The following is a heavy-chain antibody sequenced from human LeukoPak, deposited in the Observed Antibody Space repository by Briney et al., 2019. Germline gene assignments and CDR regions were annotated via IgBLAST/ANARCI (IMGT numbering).Heavy chain of an antibody. Sequence: RTGGSLRLSCAASGFTFSSYSMNWVRQAPGKGLEWVSSISSSSSYIYYADSVKGRFTISRDNAKNSLYLQMNSLRAEDTAVYYCARDVEITIVRGVPDYWGQGTLVTVSP. D-gene: IGHD3-10*01. CDR2: ISSSSSYI. CDR1: GFTFSSYS. V-gene: IGHV3-21*01. J-gene: IGHJ4*02. CDR3: ARDVEITIVRGVPDY.